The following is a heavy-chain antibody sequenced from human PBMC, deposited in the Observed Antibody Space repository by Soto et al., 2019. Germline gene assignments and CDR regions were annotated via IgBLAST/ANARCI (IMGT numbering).Heavy chain of an antibody. V-gene: IGHV3-43*01. CDR1: GFTFDDYT. CDR3: AKDKVAVRGFLSLFGRDV. CDR2: ISWDGGST. D-gene: IGHD3-10*01. Sequence: EVQLVESGGVVVQPGGSLRLSCAASGFTFDDYTMHWVRQAPGKGLELVSLISWDGGSTYYADSVQGRFTISRDNSKNSLYLQINSLRTEDTALYYCAKDKVAVRGFLSLFGRDVLVQWTTVTVSS. J-gene: IGHJ6*02.